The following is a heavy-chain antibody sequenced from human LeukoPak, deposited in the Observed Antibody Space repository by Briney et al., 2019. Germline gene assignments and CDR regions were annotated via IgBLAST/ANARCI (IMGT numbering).Heavy chain of an antibody. CDR3: ARGTTGTTDFDY. CDR1: GFTFSDYY. V-gene: IGHV3-11*01. D-gene: IGHD1-1*01. Sequence: KSGGSLRLSCAASGFTFSDYYKNWIRQAPGKGLEWVSYISTSGTTMSYADSVKGRFTISRDSAKNSLYLQMNSLRAEDTAVYYCARGTTGTTDFDYWGQGTLVTVSS. J-gene: IGHJ4*02. CDR2: ISTSGTTM.